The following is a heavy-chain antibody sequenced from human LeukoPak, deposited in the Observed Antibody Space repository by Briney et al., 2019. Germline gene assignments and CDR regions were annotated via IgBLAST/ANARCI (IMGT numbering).Heavy chain of an antibody. D-gene: IGHD5-18*01. Sequence: GGSLRLSCAASGFTFSSYGMHWVRQAPGKGLEWVAFIRYDGSNKYYADSVKGRFTISRDNSKNTLYLQMNSLRAEDTAVYYCAKDLWRGYSYGYSGFDYWGQGTLVTVSS. CDR1: GFTFSSYG. CDR2: IRYDGSNK. J-gene: IGHJ4*02. CDR3: AKDLWRGYSYGYSGFDY. V-gene: IGHV3-30*02.